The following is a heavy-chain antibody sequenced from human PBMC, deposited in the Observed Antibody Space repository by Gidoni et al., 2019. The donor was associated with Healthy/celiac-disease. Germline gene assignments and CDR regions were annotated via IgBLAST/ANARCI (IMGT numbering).Heavy chain of an antibody. Sequence: QVQLQESGPGLVKPSQTLSLTCTVSGGSISSGGYYWSWIRQHPGKGLEWIGYIYYSGSTYYNPSLKSRVTISVDTSKNQFSLKLSSVTAADTAVYYCARVDKLGGGATVTTESWGQGTLVTVSS. D-gene: IGHD4-17*01. CDR2: IYYSGST. CDR3: ARVDKLGGGATVTTES. CDR1: GGSISSGGYY. V-gene: IGHV4-31*03. J-gene: IGHJ4*02.